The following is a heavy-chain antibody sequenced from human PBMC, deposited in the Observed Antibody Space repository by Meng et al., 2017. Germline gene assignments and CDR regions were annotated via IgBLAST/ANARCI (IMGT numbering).Heavy chain of an antibody. CDR1: GYSISSGYY. J-gene: IGHJ5*02. CDR3: ARDLGEKEGFDP. CDR2: IYHSGST. V-gene: IGHV4-38-2*02. Sequence: SETLSLTCTASGYSISSGYYWGWIRQPPGKGLEWIGSIYHSGSTYYNPSLKSRVTISVDTSKNQFSLKLSSVTAADTAVYCCARDLGEKEGFDPWGQGTLVTVSS. D-gene: IGHD3-10*01.